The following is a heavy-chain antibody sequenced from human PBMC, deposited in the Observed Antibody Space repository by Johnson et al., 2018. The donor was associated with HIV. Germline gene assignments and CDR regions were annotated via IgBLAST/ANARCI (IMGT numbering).Heavy chain of an antibody. D-gene: IGHD1-26*01. CDR2: IYSGGTT. CDR3: AKEGRELLGGTFDI. V-gene: IGHV3-53*01. CDR1: GLTVSSNY. J-gene: IGHJ3*02. Sequence: VQLLESGGGLIQPGGSLRLSCTASGLTVSSNYMSWVRQAPGKGLEWVSVIYSGGTTYHADSVKGRFTISRDNSKSTLYLQMNSLRAEDTAVYYCAKEGRELLGGTFDIWGQGTMVTVSS.